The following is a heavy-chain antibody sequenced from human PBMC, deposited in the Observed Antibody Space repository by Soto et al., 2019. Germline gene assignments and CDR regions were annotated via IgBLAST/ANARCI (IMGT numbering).Heavy chain of an antibody. CDR1: GGSISSYY. CDR2: IYYSGST. Sequence: SETLSLTCTVSGGSISSYYWSWIRQPPGKGLEWIGYIYYSGSTNYNPSLKSRVTISVDTSKNQFSLKLSSVTAADTAVYYCARTRTYYYDSSGYYHWFDPWGQGTLVTVSS. V-gene: IGHV4-59*01. CDR3: ARTRTYYYDSSGYYHWFDP. J-gene: IGHJ5*02. D-gene: IGHD3-22*01.